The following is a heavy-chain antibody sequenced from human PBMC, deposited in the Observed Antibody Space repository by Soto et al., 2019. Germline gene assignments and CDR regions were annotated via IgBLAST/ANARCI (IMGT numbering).Heavy chain of an antibody. CDR2: ISSSSSYI. V-gene: IGHV3-21*01. CDR1: GFTFSSYS. CDR3: ARDVPEYSGYERLYYYYYMDV. D-gene: IGHD5-12*01. J-gene: IGHJ6*03. Sequence: EVQLVESGGGLVKPGGSLRLSCAASGFTFSSYSMNWVRQAPGKGLEWVSSISSSSSYIYYADSVKGRFTISRDNAKNSLHLQMNSLRAEDTAVYYCARDVPEYSGYERLYYYYYMDVWGKGTTVTVSS.